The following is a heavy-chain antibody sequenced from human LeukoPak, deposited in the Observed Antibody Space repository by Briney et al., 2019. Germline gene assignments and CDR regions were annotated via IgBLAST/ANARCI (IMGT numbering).Heavy chain of an antibody. V-gene: IGHV3-30*18. CDR3: AKPNTVTRVHNSTFYSYYYMDV. J-gene: IGHJ6*03. D-gene: IGHD4-11*01. CDR1: GFTFSTYG. CDR2: ISYDGSNT. Sequence: HTGRSLRLSCAVSGFTFSTYGMHWVRQAPGKGLEWVAVISYDGSNTDYADSVKGRFTISRDNSKNTLYLEMNSLRAEDTAIYYCAKPNTVTRVHNSTFYSYYYMDVWGKGTTVTVSS.